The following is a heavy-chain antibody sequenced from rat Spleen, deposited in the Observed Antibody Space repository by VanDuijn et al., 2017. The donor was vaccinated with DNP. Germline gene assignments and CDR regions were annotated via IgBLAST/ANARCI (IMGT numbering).Heavy chain of an antibody. D-gene: IGHD1-11*01. CDR1: GFTFSNYY. V-gene: IGHV5-25*01. J-gene: IGHJ2*01. CDR3: TTRGNYGGYDY. CDR2: ITTGGGYT. Sequence: EVQLVESGGGLVQPGRSIKLSCATSGFTFSNYYMAWVRQAPAKGLEWVASITTGGGYTYYRDSVKGRFTISRDFAKRNLYLQMDSLRSEYSATYYCTTRGNYGGYDYWGQGFMVTVSS.